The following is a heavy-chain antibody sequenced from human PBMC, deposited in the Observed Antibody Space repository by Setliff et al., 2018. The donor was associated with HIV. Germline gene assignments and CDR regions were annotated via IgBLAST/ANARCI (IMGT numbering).Heavy chain of an antibody. Sequence: GGSLRLSCAASGFTFSSYAMTWVRQAPGKGLEWVSAISGSGGSTYYADSVKGRFTISRDNSKNTLYLQMNSLRAEDTAVYYCAKDPRAAVATICDYWGQGTLVTVSS. CDR1: GFTFSSYA. V-gene: IGHV3-23*01. CDR2: ISGSGGST. D-gene: IGHD5-12*01. CDR3: AKDPRAAVATICDY. J-gene: IGHJ4*02.